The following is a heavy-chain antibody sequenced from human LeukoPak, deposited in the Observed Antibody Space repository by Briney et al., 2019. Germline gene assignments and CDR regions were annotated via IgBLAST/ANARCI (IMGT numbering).Heavy chain of an antibody. Sequence: ALVRLSCSASGYPFTSYGISWVRQAPGQGLEGRGWISAYNGNTNYAQKLQGRVTMTPDTSTSTAYIELRSLRSDATAVYYCARARYCSGGSCRPPGWFDPWGQGTLVTVSS. J-gene: IGHJ5*02. CDR3: ARARYCSGGSCRPPGWFDP. V-gene: IGHV1-18*04. CDR2: ISAYNGNT. D-gene: IGHD2-15*01. CDR1: GYPFTSYG.